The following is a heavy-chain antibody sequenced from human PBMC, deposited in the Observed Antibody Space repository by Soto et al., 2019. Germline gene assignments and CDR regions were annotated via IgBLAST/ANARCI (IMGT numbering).Heavy chain of an antibody. Sequence: LRLSCAASGFSFSRFGMNWVRQAPGKGLEWVSYISDSGAIYYADSVKGRFTISRDNAKNSLYLQMNSLRAEDTAVYYCAREAYYDVLGHYNWFDPGGQGTLVTVS. CDR2: ISDSGAI. J-gene: IGHJ5*02. CDR1: GFSFSRFG. D-gene: IGHD3-9*01. V-gene: IGHV3-48*01. CDR3: AREAYYDVLGHYNWFDP.